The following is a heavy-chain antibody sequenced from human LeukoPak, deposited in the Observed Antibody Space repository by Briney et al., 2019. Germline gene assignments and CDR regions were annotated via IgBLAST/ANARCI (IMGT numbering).Heavy chain of an antibody. CDR1: GFTSSSYG. CDR2: ISNDGSDK. CDR3: AKGTVIVGYYFDS. J-gene: IGHJ4*02. Sequence: GGSLRLSCAASGFTSSSYGIHWVRQAPGKGLEWVAVISNDGSDKSYADSVKGRFTISRDNSKNTLYLQMNSLRAEDTAVYFCAKGTVIVGYYFDSWGQGTLVTVSS. D-gene: IGHD3-22*01. V-gene: IGHV3-30*18.